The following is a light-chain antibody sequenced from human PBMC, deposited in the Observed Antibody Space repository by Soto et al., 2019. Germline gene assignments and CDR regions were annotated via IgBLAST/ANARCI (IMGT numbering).Light chain of an antibody. J-gene: IGKJ5*01. CDR2: GAS. CDR3: QQYTNWPPST. Sequence: VLTQSPATMSVSPGERATLSCRASPSVTNFLAWYQQKPGQAPRLLIYGASTRATGVPARFSGSGSGTDFTLTISSLQSEDFAVYYCQQYTNWPPSTFGQGTRLEIK. V-gene: IGKV3-15*01. CDR1: PSVTNF.